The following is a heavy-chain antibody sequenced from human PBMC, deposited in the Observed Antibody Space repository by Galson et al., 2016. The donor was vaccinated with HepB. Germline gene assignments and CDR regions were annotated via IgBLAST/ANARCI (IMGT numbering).Heavy chain of an antibody. CDR1: GFTFSTYG. J-gene: IGHJ6*02. CDR2: IWFDGSNK. D-gene: IGHD1-26*01. CDR3: ARAPRWYSGSSVVYYYHYGMDV. Sequence: SLRLSCAASGFTFSTYGMHWVRQAPGKGLEWVAVIWFDGSNKFSADSVKGRFTISRDNSNNTLYLQMNSLRAEDTAVYYCARAPRWYSGSSVVYYYHYGMDVWGQGTTVTVSS. V-gene: IGHV3-33*01.